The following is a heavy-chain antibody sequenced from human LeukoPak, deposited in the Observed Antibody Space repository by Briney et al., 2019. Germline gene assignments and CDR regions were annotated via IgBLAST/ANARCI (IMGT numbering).Heavy chain of an antibody. J-gene: IGHJ4*02. Sequence: PSETLSLTCAVYGGSFSGYYWSWIGQPPGKGLEWIGEINHSGSTNYNPSLKSRVTISVDTSKNQFSLKLSSVTAADTAVYYCAGSIAARPLDYWGQGTLVTVSS. CDR2: INHSGST. V-gene: IGHV4-34*01. CDR1: GGSFSGYY. D-gene: IGHD6-6*01. CDR3: AGSIAARPLDY.